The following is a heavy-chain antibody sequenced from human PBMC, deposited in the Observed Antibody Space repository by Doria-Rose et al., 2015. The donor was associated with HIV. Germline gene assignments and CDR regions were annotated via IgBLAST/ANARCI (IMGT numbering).Heavy chain of an antibody. J-gene: IGHJ4*02. D-gene: IGHD6-13*01. CDR2: XXXSSSYX. CDR3: ARGACYSSSCFDY. CDR1: XFTXSSYX. V-gene: IGHV3-21*03. Sequence: VQLVQSGGGLVKXGXXXXLXXXXXXFTXSSYXXXXVRQAPGXXXXXXXXXXXSSSYXXYADSLRGRFTISRDNAKNSXXXXXXXXXXXXTAVYYCARGACYSSSCFDYWGQGTLVTVSS.